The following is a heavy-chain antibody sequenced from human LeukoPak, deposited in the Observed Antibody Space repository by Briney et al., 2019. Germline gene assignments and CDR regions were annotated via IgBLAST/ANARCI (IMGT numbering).Heavy chain of an antibody. CDR3: SRDSLSSCGGDCYSGLDV. CDR1: GFTFSSYW. Sequence: GGSLRLSCAASGFTFSSYWMSWVRQAPGKGLEWVANINKDGGEKYYVDSVKGRFTISRDNAKDTLYLQMNSLRAEDTAVYYCSRDSLSSCGGDCYSGLDVWGQGTTVTVSS. V-gene: IGHV3-7*01. D-gene: IGHD2-21*02. CDR2: INKDGGEK. J-gene: IGHJ6*02.